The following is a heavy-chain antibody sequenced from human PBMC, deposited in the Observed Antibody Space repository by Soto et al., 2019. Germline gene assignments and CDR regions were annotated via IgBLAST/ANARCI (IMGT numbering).Heavy chain of an antibody. D-gene: IGHD3-3*01. CDR3: ASPLKWSGYYIAFDY. CDR2: IIPIFDTI. J-gene: IGHJ4*01. V-gene: IGHV1-69*01. CDR1: GATFSSFA. Sequence: QVQLLQSGAEVKKPGSSVKVSCKASGATFSSFAFSWVRQAPGQGLEWMGVIIPIFDTIKFAQKFQGRVTFTADESTGTAYMELSSLTSEDTAVYYCASPLKWSGYYIAFDYWGHGTLVIVSS.